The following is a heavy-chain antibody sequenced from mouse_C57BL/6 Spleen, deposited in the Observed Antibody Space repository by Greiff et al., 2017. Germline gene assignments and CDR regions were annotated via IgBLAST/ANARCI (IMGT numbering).Heavy chain of an antibody. D-gene: IGHD1-1*01. J-gene: IGHJ4*01. CDR1: GYTFTSYW. CDR2: IDPNSGGT. CDR3: ARSANYYGSSSPHYYAMDY. Sequence: VQLQQPGAELVKPGASVKLSCKASGYTFTSYWMHWVKQRPGRGLEWIGRIDPNSGGTKYNEKFKSKATLTVDKPSSTAYMQLSSLTSEDSAVYYCARSANYYGSSSPHYYAMDYWGQGTSVTVSS. V-gene: IGHV1-72*01.